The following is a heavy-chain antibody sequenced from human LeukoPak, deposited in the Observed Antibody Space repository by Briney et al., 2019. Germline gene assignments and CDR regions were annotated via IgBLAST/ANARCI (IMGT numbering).Heavy chain of an antibody. J-gene: IGHJ4*02. V-gene: IGHV4-31*02. CDR3: ARDLGYYDSSGYFDY. CDR1: GYY. D-gene: IGHD3-22*01. CDR2: IYYIGST. Sequence: GYYXSXIRXXXXTXLXWXGYIYYIGSTYYTPSLKSRVTISVDTSKNQFSLKLSSVTAADTAVYYCARDLGYYDSSGYFDYWGQGTLVTVSS.